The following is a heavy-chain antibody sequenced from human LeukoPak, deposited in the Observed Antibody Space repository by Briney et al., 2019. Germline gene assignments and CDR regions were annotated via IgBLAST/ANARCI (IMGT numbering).Heavy chain of an antibody. D-gene: IGHD3-3*02. Sequence: ASVKVSCKASGYTLTGYYMHWVRQAPGQGLEWMGWIKPNSGDTKYAQKFQGRVTMTRDASISTVYMELSRLRFDDTAVYYCVTGRTIFYYYMDVWGKGTTVTISS. CDR3: VTGRTIFYYYMDV. J-gene: IGHJ6*03. V-gene: IGHV1-2*02. CDR2: IKPNSGDT. CDR1: GYTLTGYY.